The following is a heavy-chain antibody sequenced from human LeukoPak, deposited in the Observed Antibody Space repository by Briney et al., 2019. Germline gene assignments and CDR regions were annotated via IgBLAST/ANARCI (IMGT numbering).Heavy chain of an antibody. J-gene: IGHJ4*02. D-gene: IGHD5-12*01. CDR3: AREGSGGYGAYDSGLWFDY. CDR2: ISYDGSNK. Sequence: GGSLRLSCAASGFTFSSYAMHWVRQAPGKGLEWVAVISYDGSNKYYADSVKGRFTISRDNSKNTLYLQMNSLRAEDTAVYYCAREGSGGYGAYDSGLWFDYWGQGTLVTVSS. CDR1: GFTFSSYA. V-gene: IGHV3-30*04.